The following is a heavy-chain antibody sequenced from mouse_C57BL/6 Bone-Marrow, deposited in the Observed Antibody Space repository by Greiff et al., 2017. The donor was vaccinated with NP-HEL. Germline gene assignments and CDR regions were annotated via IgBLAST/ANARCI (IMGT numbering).Heavy chain of an antibody. CDR2: IDPSDSYT. CDR3: ARDWGTRFAY. J-gene: IGHJ3*01. CDR1: GYTFTSYW. D-gene: IGHD3-3*01. Sequence: QVQLQQPGAELVRPGTSVKLSCKASGYTFTSYWMHWVKQRPGQGLEWIGVIDPSDSYTNYNQKFKGKATLTVDTSSSTAYMQLSSLTSEDSAVYYCARDWGTRFAYWGQGTLVTVSA. V-gene: IGHV1-59*01.